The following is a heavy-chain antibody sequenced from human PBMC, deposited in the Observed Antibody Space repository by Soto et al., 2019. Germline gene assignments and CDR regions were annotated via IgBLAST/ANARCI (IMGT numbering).Heavy chain of an antibody. D-gene: IGHD3-16*02. J-gene: IGHJ3*02. CDR1: GGSFSGYY. Sequence: QVQLQQWGAGLLKPSETLSLTCAVYGGSFSGYYWSWIRQPPGKGLEWIGEINHSGSTNYNSALKSRVTISVDTSKNQFSLKLSSVTAADTAVYYCARGPTVWGSYRHDAFDIWGQGTMVTVSS. CDR2: INHSGST. V-gene: IGHV4-34*01. CDR3: ARGPTVWGSYRHDAFDI.